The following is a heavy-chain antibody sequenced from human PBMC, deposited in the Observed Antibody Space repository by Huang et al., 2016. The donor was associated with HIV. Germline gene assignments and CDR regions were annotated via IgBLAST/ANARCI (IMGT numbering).Heavy chain of an antibody. V-gene: IGHV4-61*03. CDR3: AAGLYQLWFDP. CDR1: GGSVRRGSYY. D-gene: IGHD2-2*01. CDR2: IYYTGRT. J-gene: IGHJ5*02. Sequence: QVHLQESGPGLVKPSETLSLPCPVSGGSVRRGSYYWGWIRQPPGQGLEWIGLIYYTGRTSYHPALKSRVTISIDTSTHRFSLNLTSVTAADTAMYYCAAGLYQLWFDPWGQGTLVTVSS.